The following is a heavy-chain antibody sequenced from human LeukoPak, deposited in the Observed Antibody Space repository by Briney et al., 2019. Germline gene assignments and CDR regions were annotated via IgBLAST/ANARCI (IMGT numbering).Heavy chain of an antibody. CDR1: GGSISSGSYY. D-gene: IGHD3-3*01. CDR3: ARNYDFWSGYYHAFDI. Sequence: SETLSLTCTVSGGSISSGSYYWSWIRQPAGKGLEWIGRIYTSGSTNYNPSLKSRVTISVDTSKNQFSLKLSSVTAADTAVYYCARNYDFWSGYYHAFDIWGQGTMVTVSS. J-gene: IGHJ3*02. V-gene: IGHV4-61*02. CDR2: IYTSGST.